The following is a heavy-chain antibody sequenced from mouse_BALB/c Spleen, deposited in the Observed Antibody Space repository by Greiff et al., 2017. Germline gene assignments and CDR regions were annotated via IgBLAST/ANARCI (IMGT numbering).Heavy chain of an antibody. CDR1: GFSLTSYG. CDR3: ATPYYGSSWFAY. CDR2: IWRGGST. D-gene: IGHD1-1*01. J-gene: IGHJ3*01. Sequence: VKLMESGPSLVQPSQSLSITCTVSGFSLTSYGVHWVRQSPGKGLEWLGVIWRGGSTDYNAAFMSRLSITKDNSKSQVFFKMNSLQADDTAIYYCATPYYGSSWFAYWGQGTLVTVSA. V-gene: IGHV2-5-1*01.